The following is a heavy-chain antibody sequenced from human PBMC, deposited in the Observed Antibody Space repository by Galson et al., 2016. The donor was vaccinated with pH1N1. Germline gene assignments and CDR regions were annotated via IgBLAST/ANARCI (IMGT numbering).Heavy chain of an antibody. V-gene: IGHV3-7*01. CDR1: DFTLDYA. Sequence: SLRLSCAASDFTLDYAMNWVRQAPGKGLQWVANINQDGDKKYYVGSVEGRFTISRDNAKNSLYLQMNNLRDEDTAMYFCARRYFDYWGQGALVTVSS. D-gene: IGHD3-9*01. J-gene: IGHJ4*02. CDR2: INQDGDKK. CDR3: ARRYFDY.